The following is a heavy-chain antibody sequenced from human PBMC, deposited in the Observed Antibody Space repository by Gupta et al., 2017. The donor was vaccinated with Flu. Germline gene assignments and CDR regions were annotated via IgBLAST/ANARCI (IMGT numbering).Heavy chain of an antibody. D-gene: IGHD1-1*01. CDR1: FKFSDNY. CDR3: ARWTGLKWFDP. Sequence: FKFSDNYMSWIRQAPGKGLEYVSYMSSRGLTRHYADSGKGRFAISSDNAKNLMYLETTRLRAEDTAVYYWARWTGLKWFDPWGQGTLVTVSS. J-gene: IGHJ5*02. CDR2: MSSRGLTR. V-gene: IGHV3-11*01.